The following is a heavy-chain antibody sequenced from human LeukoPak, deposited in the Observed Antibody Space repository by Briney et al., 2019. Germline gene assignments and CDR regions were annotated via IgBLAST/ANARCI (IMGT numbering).Heavy chain of an antibody. J-gene: IGHJ5*02. D-gene: IGHD3-22*01. Sequence: SETLSLTCTVSGYSISSGYYWGWIRQPPGKGLEWIGSIYHSGSTYYNPSLKSRVTISVDTSKNQFSLKLSSVTAADTAVYYCATLAEDSSGYGVHWFDPWGQGTLVTVSS. CDR3: ATLAEDSSGYGVHWFDP. CDR1: GYSISSGYY. V-gene: IGHV4-38-2*02. CDR2: IYHSGST.